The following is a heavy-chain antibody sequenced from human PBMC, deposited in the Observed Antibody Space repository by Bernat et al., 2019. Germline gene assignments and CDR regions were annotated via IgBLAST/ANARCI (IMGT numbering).Heavy chain of an antibody. CDR2: IIPILGIA. Sequence: QVQLVQSGAEVEKPGSSVKVSCKASGGTFSSYAISWVRQAPGQGLEWMGRIIPILGIANYAQKFQGRVTITADKSTSTAYMELSSLRSEDTAVYYCARGTGEPDLFDYWGQGTLVTVSS. CDR3: ARGTGEPDLFDY. CDR1: GGTFSSYA. J-gene: IGHJ4*02. V-gene: IGHV1-69*04. D-gene: IGHD1-14*01.